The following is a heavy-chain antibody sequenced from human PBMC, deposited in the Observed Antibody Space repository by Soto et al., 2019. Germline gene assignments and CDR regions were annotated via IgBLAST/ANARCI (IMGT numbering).Heavy chain of an antibody. CDR1: GYTFTSYG. V-gene: IGHV1-18*01. CDR3: ARDHSSSWHDFDY. CDR2: ISGYNGNT. D-gene: IGHD6-13*01. J-gene: IGHJ4*02. Sequence: ASVKVSCKASGYTFTSYGINWVRQAPGRGLEWMGWISGYNGNTNYAQKFQGRVTMTTDTSTTTAYMELWSLRSDDTAVYYCARDHSSSWHDFDYWGQGXLVTVYS.